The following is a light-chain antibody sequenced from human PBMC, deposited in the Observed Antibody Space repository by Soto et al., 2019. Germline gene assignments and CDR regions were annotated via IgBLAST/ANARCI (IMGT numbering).Light chain of an antibody. Sequence: EIVLTQSPGPLSLSPGERATLSCRASPSVSNSYFAWYQQKPGQAPRLRIYGESNRATGIPDCFSGSGSGTDFTLTSSRAEPEYFAVYYCQHDGSSRTFGQGTKVEIK. CDR1: PSVSNSY. CDR2: GES. V-gene: IGKV3-20*01. J-gene: IGKJ1*01. CDR3: QHDGSSRT.